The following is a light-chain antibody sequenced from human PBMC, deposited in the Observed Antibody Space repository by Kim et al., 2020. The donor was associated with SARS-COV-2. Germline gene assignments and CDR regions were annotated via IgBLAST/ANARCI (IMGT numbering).Light chain of an antibody. Sequence: SAYVGDRVTITCRASQGISNYLAWFQQKPGKAPNSLIYAASSWQRGVPSNFRGSGPGTDFTLTSSSLQPEDFATYYCQQYNSYPLFGPGTKVDI. CDR3: QQYNSYPL. J-gene: IGKJ3*01. CDR1: QGISNY. V-gene: IGKV1-16*02. CDR2: AAS.